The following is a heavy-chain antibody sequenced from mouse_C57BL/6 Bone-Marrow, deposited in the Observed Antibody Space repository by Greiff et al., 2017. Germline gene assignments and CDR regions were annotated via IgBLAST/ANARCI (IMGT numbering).Heavy chain of an antibody. Sequence: EVQLQESGAELVRPGASVKLSCTASGFNIKDDYMHWVKQRPEQGLEWIGWIDPENGDTEYASKFQGKAPITADTSSNTAYLQLSSLTSEDTAVYYCTTLYYGNYDYFDYWGQGTTLTVSS. V-gene: IGHV14-4*01. CDR2: IDPENGDT. CDR3: TTLYYGNYDYFDY. J-gene: IGHJ2*01. D-gene: IGHD2-1*01. CDR1: GFNIKDDY.